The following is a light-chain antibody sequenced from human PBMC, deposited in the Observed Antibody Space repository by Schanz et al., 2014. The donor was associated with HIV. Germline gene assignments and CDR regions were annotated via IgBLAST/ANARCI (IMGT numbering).Light chain of an antibody. CDR2: RAS. CDR1: HYISSW. V-gene: IGKV1-5*03. Sequence: DIQMTQSPSTLSASIGDAVTITCRASHYISSWLAWYQQRPGQAPNLLIYRASTLATGVSSRFSGSGSGTEFTLTISSLQPEDVAVYYCQQYYRTPWTFGQGTKVEIK. CDR3: QQYYRTPWT. J-gene: IGKJ1*01.